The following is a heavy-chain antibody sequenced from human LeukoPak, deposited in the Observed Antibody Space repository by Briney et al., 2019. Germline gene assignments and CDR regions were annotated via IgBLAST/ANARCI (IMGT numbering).Heavy chain of an antibody. CDR1: GFTFEDYA. J-gene: IGHJ3*02. Sequence: GGSLRLSCAASGFTFEDYAIHWVRHDPGKVLEWVSGITWNSRSMAYADSVKGRITISRDNAKNSLYLQMNSLRAEDTAVYYCAKVIGWFGELSHAFDIWGQGTMVTVSS. CDR3: AKVIGWFGELSHAFDI. V-gene: IGHV3-9*01. CDR2: ITWNSRSM. D-gene: IGHD3-10*01.